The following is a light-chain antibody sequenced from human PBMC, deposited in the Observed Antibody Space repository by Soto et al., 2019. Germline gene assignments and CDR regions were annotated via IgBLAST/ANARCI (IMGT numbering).Light chain of an antibody. J-gene: IGKJ1*01. CDR1: QIIDTW. V-gene: IGKV1-5*03. CDR3: QQYKISLT. CDR2: KVS. Sequence: DSQMNQSHCTLSASAGDRVIITCRASQIIDTWLAWYQQKPGKAPKVRISKVSNLESGVPSRFSGSGSGTEFTLSISRLQPDDFTTYACQQYKISLTVGQGTKVDIK.